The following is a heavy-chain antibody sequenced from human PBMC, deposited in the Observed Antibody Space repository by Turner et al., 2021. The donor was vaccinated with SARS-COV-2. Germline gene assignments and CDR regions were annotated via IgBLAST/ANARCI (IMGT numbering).Heavy chain of an antibody. Sequence: EVQLVESGGGLVKPGGSLRLSCAAYGFTFSRNSMNWVRQAPGKGLEWVSSISSSSSYIYFADSVKGRFTISRDNAKNSLYLQMNSLRAEDTAVYYCARARWHYYDSSGYYADAFDIWGQGTMVTVSS. CDR3: ARARWHYYDSSGYYADAFDI. CDR1: GFTFSRNS. V-gene: IGHV3-21*01. CDR2: ISSSSSYI. D-gene: IGHD3-22*01. J-gene: IGHJ3*02.